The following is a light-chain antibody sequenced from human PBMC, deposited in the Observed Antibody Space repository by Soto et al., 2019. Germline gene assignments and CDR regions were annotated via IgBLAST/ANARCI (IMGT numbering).Light chain of an antibody. V-gene: IGLV1-40*01. CDR1: SSNIGAGYD. J-gene: IGLJ3*02. CDR3: QTYDNTLSGPV. Sequence: QSVLTQPPSVSGAPGQRVTISCTGSSSNIGAGYDVHWYQQLPGTAPKLLIYGNSNRPSGVPDRFSGSKSGTSASLAITGLQAEDEAEYFCQTYDNTLSGPVFGGGTKVTVL. CDR2: GNS.